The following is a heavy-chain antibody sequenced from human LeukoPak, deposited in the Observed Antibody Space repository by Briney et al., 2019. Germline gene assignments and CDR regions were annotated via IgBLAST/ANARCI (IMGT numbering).Heavy chain of an antibody. V-gene: IGHV3-48*01. J-gene: IGHJ4*02. CDR1: GFTISSYS. CDR3: ARDYTGHRDRRAFDY. CDR2: ISSSSSTI. D-gene: IGHD5-24*01. Sequence: GGSLRLSCAASGFTISSYSMNWVRQSPGKGLAWVSYISSSSSTIYYADSVKGRFTISRDNAKNSLYLQMNSLRAEDTAVYYCARDYTGHRDRRAFDYWGQGTLVTVSS.